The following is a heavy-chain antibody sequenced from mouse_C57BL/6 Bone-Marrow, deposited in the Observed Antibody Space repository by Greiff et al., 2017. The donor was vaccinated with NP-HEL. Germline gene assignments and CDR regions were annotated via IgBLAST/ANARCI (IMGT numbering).Heavy chain of an antibody. Sequence: VKLVESGAELARPGASVKMSCKASGYTFTSYTMHWVKQRPGQGLEWIGYINPSSGYTKYNQKFKDKATLTADKSSSTAYMQLSSLTSEDSAVYYCARSYYYGSSSWYFDVWGTGTTVTVSS. D-gene: IGHD1-1*01. CDR1: GYTFTSYT. CDR2: INPSSGYT. J-gene: IGHJ1*03. CDR3: ARSYYYGSSSWYFDV. V-gene: IGHV1-4*01.